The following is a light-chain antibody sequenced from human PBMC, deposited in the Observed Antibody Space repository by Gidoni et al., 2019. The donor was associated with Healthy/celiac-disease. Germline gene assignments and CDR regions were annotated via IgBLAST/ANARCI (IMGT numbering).Light chain of an antibody. CDR1: QSVSSN. CDR2: GAS. Sequence: EIVMTQSPATLSVSPGERATLSCRASQSVSSNLAWYQQKPGQAPRLLIYGASTRATGIPARFSGSGSGTEFTLTISSLQSEDFAVYYCQQYNNWPPVDTFXQXTKLEIK. V-gene: IGKV3-15*01. J-gene: IGKJ2*01. CDR3: QQYNNWPPVDT.